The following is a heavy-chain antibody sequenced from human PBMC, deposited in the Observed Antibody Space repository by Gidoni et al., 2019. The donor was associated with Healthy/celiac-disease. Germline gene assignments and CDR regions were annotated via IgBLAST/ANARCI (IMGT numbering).Heavy chain of an antibody. Sequence: EVQLLESGGGLVQPGGSLRLSCAASGFTFSSYAMSWVRQAPGKGLEWVSAISGSGGSTYDADSVKGRFTISRDNSKNTLYLQMNSLRAEDTAVYYCAKDPPYYYDSSGYPFDYWGQGTLVTVSS. J-gene: IGHJ4*02. CDR2: ISGSGGST. V-gene: IGHV3-23*01. D-gene: IGHD3-22*01. CDR3: AKDPPYYYDSSGYPFDY. CDR1: GFTFSSYA.